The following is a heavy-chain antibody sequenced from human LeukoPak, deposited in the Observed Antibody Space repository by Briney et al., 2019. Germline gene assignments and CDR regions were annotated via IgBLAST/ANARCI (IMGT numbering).Heavy chain of an antibody. CDR3: ASRPMTAAAYYFDY. J-gene: IGHJ4*02. CDR2: ISGSSSPI. V-gene: IGHV3-48*01. Sequence: PGGSLRLSCAASGFTFSSYSVSWVRQAPGKGLEWLSYISGSSSPIYYADSVKGRFTISRDNSKNTLYLQMDTLRAEDTAVYYCASRPMTAAAYYFDYWGQGTLVTVSS. CDR1: GFTFSSYS. D-gene: IGHD6-13*01.